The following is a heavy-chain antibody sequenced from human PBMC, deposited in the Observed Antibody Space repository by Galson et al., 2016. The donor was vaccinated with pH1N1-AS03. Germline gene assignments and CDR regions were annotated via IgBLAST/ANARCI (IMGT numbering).Heavy chain of an antibody. CDR2: IKSKTYGGTS. V-gene: IGHV3-49*04. D-gene: IGHD3-10*01. J-gene: IGHJ6*02. Sequence: SLRLSYATSGFTFRDYSFNWVRQIPGKGLEWVGFIKSKTYGGTSEYAASVKGRFTVSKDDSKSIVYLQMNSLTTEDTAVYFCSRDRASGSFYRGYYGMDVWGQGTTVTVSS. CDR3: SRDRASGSFYRGYYGMDV. CDR1: GFTFRDYS.